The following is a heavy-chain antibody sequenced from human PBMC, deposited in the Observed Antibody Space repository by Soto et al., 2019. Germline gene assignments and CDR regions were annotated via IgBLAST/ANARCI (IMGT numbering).Heavy chain of an antibody. D-gene: IGHD1-1*01. J-gene: IGHJ5*02. CDR1: GGSISSYY. CDR2: IYTSGST. V-gene: IGHV4-4*07. Sequence: SETLSLTCTVSGGSISSYYWSWIRQPAGKGLEWIGRIYTSGSTNYNPSLKSRVTMSVDTSMNQFSLKLSSVTAADTAVYYCARVHWTSDWFDPWGQGTLVTVSS. CDR3: ARVHWTSDWFDP.